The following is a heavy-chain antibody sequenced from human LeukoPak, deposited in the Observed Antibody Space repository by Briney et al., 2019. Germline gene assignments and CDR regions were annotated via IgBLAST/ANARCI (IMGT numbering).Heavy chain of an antibody. CDR3: AKVTDSSSAGSDY. D-gene: IGHD6-6*01. CDR1: GFTFSSYA. V-gene: IGHV3-23*01. CDR2: ISGSGGST. Sequence: GGPLRLSCAASGFTFSSYAMSWVRQAPGKGLEWVSAISGSGGSTYYADSVKGRFTISRDNSKNTLYVQMNSLRAEDTAVYYCAKVTDSSSAGSDYWGQGTLVTVSS. J-gene: IGHJ4*02.